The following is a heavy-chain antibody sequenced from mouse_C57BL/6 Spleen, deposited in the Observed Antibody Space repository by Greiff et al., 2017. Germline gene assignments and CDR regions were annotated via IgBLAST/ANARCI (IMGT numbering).Heavy chain of an antibody. CDR2: ISSGSSTI. Sequence: EVMLVESGGGLVKPGGSLKLSCAASGFTFSDYGMHWVRQAPEKGLEWVAYISSGSSTIYYADTVKGRFTISRDNAKNTLFLQMTSLRSEDTAMYYCARPPMVTSSAMDYWGQGTSVTVSS. CDR3: ARPPMVTSSAMDY. V-gene: IGHV5-17*01. CDR1: GFTFSDYG. J-gene: IGHJ4*01. D-gene: IGHD2-9*01.